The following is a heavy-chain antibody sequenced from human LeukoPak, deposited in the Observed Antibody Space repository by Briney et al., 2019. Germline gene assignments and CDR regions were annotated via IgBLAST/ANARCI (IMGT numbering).Heavy chain of an antibody. Sequence: ASVKGSCKASGYTFTSYYMHWVRQAPGQGLEWMGLINPSGGSTSYAQKFQGRVTMTRDTSTSTVYMELSSLRSEDTAVYYCARDEAEYYGSGSYYDYFDYWGQGTLVTVSS. J-gene: IGHJ4*02. D-gene: IGHD3-10*01. CDR2: INPSGGST. CDR1: GYTFTSYY. V-gene: IGHV1-46*01. CDR3: ARDEAEYYGSGSYYDYFDY.